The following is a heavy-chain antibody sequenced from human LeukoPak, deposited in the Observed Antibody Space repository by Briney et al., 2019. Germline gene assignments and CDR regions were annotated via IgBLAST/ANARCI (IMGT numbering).Heavy chain of an antibody. CDR1: GGSISSSSYY. CDR3: ARGIDSSGYLVVSVDFDY. D-gene: IGHD3-22*01. V-gene: IGHV4-39*07. CDR2: IYYSGST. J-gene: IGHJ4*02. Sequence: SETLSLTCTVSGGSISSSSYYWGWIRQPPGKGLEWIGSIYYSGSTYYNPSLKSRVTISVDTSKNQFSLKLSSVTAADTDVYYCARGIDSSGYLVVSVDFDYWGQGTLVTVSS.